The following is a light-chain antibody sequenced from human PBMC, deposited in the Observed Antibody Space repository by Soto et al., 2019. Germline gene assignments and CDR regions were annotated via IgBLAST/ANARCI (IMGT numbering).Light chain of an antibody. CDR2: EVS. Sequence: QSVLTQPASVSGSPGQSITISCTGSSGDVGSYNLVSWYQQHPDKAPKLMIYEVSKRPPGVSNRFFGSKSGNTASLTISGLQAEDEAHYYFFSYADTSILFGGGTKLTVL. CDR3: FSYADTSIL. CDR1: SGDVGSYNL. J-gene: IGLJ2*01. V-gene: IGLV2-23*02.